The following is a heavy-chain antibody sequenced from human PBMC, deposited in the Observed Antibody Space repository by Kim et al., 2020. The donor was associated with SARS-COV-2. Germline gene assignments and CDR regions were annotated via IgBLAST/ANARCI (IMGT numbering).Heavy chain of an antibody. D-gene: IGHD4-17*01. J-gene: IGHJ3*02. V-gene: IGHV3-33*01. CDR3: ARDPLGTVTFGAFDI. CDR2: IWYDGSNK. Sequence: GGSLRLSCAASGFTFSSYGMHWVRQAPGKGLEWVAVIWYDGSNKYYADSVKGRFTISRDNSKNTLYLQMNSLRAEDTAVYYCARDPLGTVTFGAFDIWGQGTMVTVSS. CDR1: GFTFSSYG.